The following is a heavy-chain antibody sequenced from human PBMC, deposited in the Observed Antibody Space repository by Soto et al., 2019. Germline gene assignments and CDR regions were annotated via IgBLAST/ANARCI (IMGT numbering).Heavy chain of an antibody. CDR3: ANQRRRDILTGLNY. CDR1: GFNFSSYG. J-gene: IGHJ4*02. Sequence: PGGSLRLSCEASGFNFSSYGIHWVRQAPGKGLEWVAIIWNDGSNEYYADSVKGRFTISRDNSKNTLYLQMNSLRAEDTAVYYCANQRRRDILTGLNYWGQGTLVTVSS. V-gene: IGHV3-33*06. CDR2: IWNDGSNE. D-gene: IGHD3-9*01.